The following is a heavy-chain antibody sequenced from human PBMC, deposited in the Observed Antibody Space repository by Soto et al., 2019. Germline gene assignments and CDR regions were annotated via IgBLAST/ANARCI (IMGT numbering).Heavy chain of an antibody. Sequence: SETLSLTCTVSGGSISSGEYYWGWIRQPRGKGVEWIGYIYYSGSTYYNPSLKSRVTISVDTSKNQYSLKLSSVTAADTAVYYCARGPVAVAGNVWFDPWGQGTLVTVSS. V-gene: IGHV4-30-4*01. CDR2: IYYSGST. CDR3: ARGPVAVAGNVWFDP. CDR1: GGSISSGEYY. J-gene: IGHJ5*02. D-gene: IGHD6-19*01.